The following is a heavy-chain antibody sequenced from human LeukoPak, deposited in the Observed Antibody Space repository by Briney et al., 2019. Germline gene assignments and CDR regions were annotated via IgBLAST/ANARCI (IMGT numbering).Heavy chain of an antibody. CDR2: IYYSGST. V-gene: IGHV4-31*03. Sequence: SETLSLTCTVSGGSISSGGYYWSWIRQHPGQGLEWIWYIYYSGSTYYNPSLKSRVTISVDTSKNQFSLKLSSVTAADTAVYYCARDGGGDGMDVWGQGTTVTVSS. CDR1: GGSISSGGYY. CDR3: ARDGGGDGMDV. J-gene: IGHJ6*02. D-gene: IGHD2-21*01.